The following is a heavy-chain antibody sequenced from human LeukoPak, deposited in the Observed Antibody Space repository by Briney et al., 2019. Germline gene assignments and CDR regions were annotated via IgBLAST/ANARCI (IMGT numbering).Heavy chain of an antibody. Sequence: VASVKVSCKASGYSFTGYYLHWVRQAPGQGLEWIGRINPNNGVTTYAQKFQDRVTMTRDTSISTAYMELSRLTSDDSAVYYCARGHDNWFDPWGQGTLVIVSS. CDR3: ARGHDNWFDP. V-gene: IGHV1-2*06. CDR1: GYSFTGYY. J-gene: IGHJ5*02. CDR2: INPNNGVT.